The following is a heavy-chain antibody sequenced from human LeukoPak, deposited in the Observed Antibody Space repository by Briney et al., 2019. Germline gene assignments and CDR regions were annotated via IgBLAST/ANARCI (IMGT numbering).Heavy chain of an antibody. CDR1: GFTFSSYG. V-gene: IGHV3-30*18. Sequence: GGSLRLSCPASGFTFSSYGMHWVRQAPGKGLEWVAGRSYDGIKTYYADAVKGRFTISRDNSKNTLSLQMNSLSPEDTAVYYCAKHLEEWTYYYYYIDVWGKGTMVTVSS. CDR3: AKHLEEWTYYYYYIDV. D-gene: IGHD2-8*01. J-gene: IGHJ6*03. CDR2: RSYDGIKT.